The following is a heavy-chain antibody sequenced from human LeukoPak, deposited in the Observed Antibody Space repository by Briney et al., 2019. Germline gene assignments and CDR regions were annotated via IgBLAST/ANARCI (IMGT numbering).Heavy chain of an antibody. J-gene: IGHJ4*02. CDR2: IYSGGIT. D-gene: IGHD6-13*01. CDR3: VRATAGTVMAVDY. CDR1: GFTVSSNY. Sequence: GGSLRLSCAASGFTVSSNYMSWVRQAPGKGLEWVSVIYSGGITYYADSVKGRFTIPRDNSKNTLYLQMNSLRAEDTAVYYCVRATAGTVMAVDYWGQGTLVTVSS. V-gene: IGHV3-53*01.